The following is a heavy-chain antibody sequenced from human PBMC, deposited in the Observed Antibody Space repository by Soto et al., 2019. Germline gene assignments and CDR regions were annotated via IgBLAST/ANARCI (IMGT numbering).Heavy chain of an antibody. CDR3: ARDLRTGPTVTTSRGGY. CDR2: IIPIFGTA. D-gene: IGHD4-17*01. V-gene: IGHV1-69*12. CDR1: GGTFSSYA. J-gene: IGHJ4*02. Sequence: QVQLVQSGAEVKKPGSSVKVSCKASGGTFSSYAISWVRQAPGQGLEWMGGIIPIFGTANYAQKVQGRVTITGDESRSTAYMGLRSLRSEDTAVYYCARDLRTGPTVTTSRGGYWGQGTLVTVSS.